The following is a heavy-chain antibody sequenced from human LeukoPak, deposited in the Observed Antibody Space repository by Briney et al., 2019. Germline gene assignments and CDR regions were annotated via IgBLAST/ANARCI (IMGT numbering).Heavy chain of an antibody. V-gene: IGHV4-34*01. J-gene: IGHJ4*02. CDR1: GGSFSGYY. CDR2: INHSGST. Sequence: PSETLSLTCAVYGGSFSGYYWSWIRQPPGKGLEWIGEINHSGSTNYNTSLKSRVTISVDTSKNQFSLKLSSVTAADTAVYYCARGVRNNTAMATGEIDYWGQGTLVTVSS. CDR3: ARGVRNNTAMATGEIDY. D-gene: IGHD5-18*01.